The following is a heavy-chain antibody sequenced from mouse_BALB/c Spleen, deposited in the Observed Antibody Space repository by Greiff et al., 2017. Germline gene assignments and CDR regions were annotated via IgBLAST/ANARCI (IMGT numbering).Heavy chain of an antibody. Sequence: EVKLMESGGGLVKPGGSLKLSCAASGFTFSSYAMSWVRQTPEKRLEWVASISSGGSTYYPDSVKGRFTISRDNARNILYLQMSSLRSEDTAMYYCARNSGSLAFYAMDYWGQGTSVTVSS. D-gene: IGHD1-1*01. CDR2: ISSGGST. CDR1: GFTFSSYA. V-gene: IGHV5-6-5*01. CDR3: ARNSGSLAFYAMDY. J-gene: IGHJ4*01.